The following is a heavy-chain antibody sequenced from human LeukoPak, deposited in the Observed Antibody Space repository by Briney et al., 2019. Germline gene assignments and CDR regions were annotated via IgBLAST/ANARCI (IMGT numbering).Heavy chain of an antibody. D-gene: IGHD5-18*01. CDR2: ISNDGSNK. CDR3: ARVGYGYEFDY. Sequence: GGSLRLSCTASGFTFSSYGMHWVRQAPGKGLEWVAVISNDGSNKFYADSVKGRFTISRDNSKNTLYLQMNSLRAEDTAVYYCARVGYGYEFDYWGQGTLVTVSS. V-gene: IGHV3-30*03. J-gene: IGHJ4*02. CDR1: GFTFSSYG.